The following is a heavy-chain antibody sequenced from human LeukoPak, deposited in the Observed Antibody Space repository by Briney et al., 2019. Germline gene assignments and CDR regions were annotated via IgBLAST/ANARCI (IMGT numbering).Heavy chain of an antibody. CDR2: ISAYNGNT. CDR1: GYTFTSYG. D-gene: IGHD3-22*01. CDR3: ARVDSSGYYSENWYFDL. Sequence: ASVKVSCKASGYTFTSYGISWVRQAPGQGLEWMGWISAYNGNTNYAQKLQGRVTMTTDTSTSTAYMELRSLRSDDTAVYYCARVDSSGYYSENWYFDLWGRGTLVTVSS. V-gene: IGHV1-18*01. J-gene: IGHJ2*01.